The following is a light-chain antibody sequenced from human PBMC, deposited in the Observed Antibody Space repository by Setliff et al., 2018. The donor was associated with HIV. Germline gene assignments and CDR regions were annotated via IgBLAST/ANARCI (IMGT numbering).Light chain of an antibody. Sequence: QSALTQPRSVSGSPGQSVTMSCTGTSSDVGGYNYVSWYQQHPGKAPKLMIYEVNNRPSGVSNRFSGSKSGNTASLTISGLQAEDEADYYCSSYTDYSTYVFGTGTKVTVL. CDR3: SSYTDYSTYV. CDR2: EVN. CDR1: SSDVGGYNY. J-gene: IGLJ1*01. V-gene: IGLV2-14*01.